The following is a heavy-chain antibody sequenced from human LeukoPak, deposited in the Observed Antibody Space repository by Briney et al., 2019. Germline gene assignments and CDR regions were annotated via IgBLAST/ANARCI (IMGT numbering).Heavy chain of an antibody. V-gene: IGHV1-18*01. CDR3: ARAYYDYIWGSYRPFDY. CDR2: VNAYNGHT. Sequence: ASVKVPCKTSGFTFTNYGISWVRRAPGQGLEWMGWVNAYNGHTNFPQKLQGRVTMTTDTSTSTAYMELRSLRSDDTALYYCARAYYDYIWGSYRPFDYWGQGTLVTVSS. CDR1: GFTFTNYG. D-gene: IGHD3-16*02. J-gene: IGHJ4*02.